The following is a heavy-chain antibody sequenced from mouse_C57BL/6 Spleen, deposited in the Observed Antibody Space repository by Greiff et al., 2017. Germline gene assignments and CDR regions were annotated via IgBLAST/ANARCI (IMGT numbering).Heavy chain of an antibody. J-gene: IGHJ2*01. CDR2: IYPGDGDT. CDR3: AIITTVVSPFDY. CDR1: GYAFSSSW. Sequence: QVQLQQSGPELVKPGASVKISCKASGYAFSSSWMNWVKQRPGKGLEWIGRIYPGDGDTNYNGKFKGKATLTADKSSSTASMQLSSLTSEDSAVYFCAIITTVVSPFDYWGQGTTLTVSS. D-gene: IGHD1-1*01. V-gene: IGHV1-82*01.